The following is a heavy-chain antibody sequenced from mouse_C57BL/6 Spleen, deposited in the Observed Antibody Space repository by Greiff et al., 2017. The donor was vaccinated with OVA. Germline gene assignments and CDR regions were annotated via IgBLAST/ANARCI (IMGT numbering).Heavy chain of an antibody. V-gene: IGHV3-6*01. CDR1: GYSITSGYY. Sequence: EVKLVESGPGLVKPSQSLSLTCSVTGYSITSGYYWNWIRQFPGNKLEWMGYISYDGSNNYNPSLKNRISITRDTSKNQFFLKLNSVTTEDTATYYCARDLDYDYDRYFDVWGTGTTVTVSS. CDR3: ARDLDYDYDRYFDV. CDR2: ISYDGSN. D-gene: IGHD2-4*01. J-gene: IGHJ1*03.